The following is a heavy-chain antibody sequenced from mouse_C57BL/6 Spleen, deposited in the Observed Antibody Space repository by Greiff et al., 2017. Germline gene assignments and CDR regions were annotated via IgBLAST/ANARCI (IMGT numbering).Heavy chain of an antibody. V-gene: IGHV10-1*01. Sequence: EVHLVESGGGLVQPKGSLKLSCAASGFSFNTYAMNWVRQAPGKGLEWVARIRSKSNNYATYYADSVKDRFTISRDDSESMLYLQMNNLKTEDTAMYYCVRQGGLAMDYWGQGTSVTVSS. CDR1: GFSFNTYA. CDR3: VRQGGLAMDY. J-gene: IGHJ4*01. CDR2: IRSKSNNYAT. D-gene: IGHD3-3*01.